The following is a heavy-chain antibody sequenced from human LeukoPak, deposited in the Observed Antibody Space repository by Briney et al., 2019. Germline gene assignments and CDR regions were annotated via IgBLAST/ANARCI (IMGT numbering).Heavy chain of an antibody. V-gene: IGHV3-53*01. CDR3: ARKQGDSSGRDYYYYGMDV. D-gene: IGHD3-22*01. CDR2: IYSGGST. J-gene: IGHJ6*02. CDR1: GFTVSSNY. Sequence: GGSLRLSCAASGFTVSSNYMSWVRQAPGKGLEWVSVIYSGGSTYYADSVKGRFTISRDNSKNTLYLQMNSLRAEDTAVYYCARKQGDSSGRDYYYYGMDVWGQGTTVTVSS.